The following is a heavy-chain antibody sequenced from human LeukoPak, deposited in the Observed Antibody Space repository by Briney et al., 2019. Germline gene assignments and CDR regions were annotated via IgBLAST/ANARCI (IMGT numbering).Heavy chain of an antibody. J-gene: IGHJ4*02. V-gene: IGHV4-59*08. D-gene: IGHD3-10*01. CDR1: GGSISYYY. CDR3: ARHDDSGGPIDY. CDR2: IYYSGGT. Sequence: SETLSLTCTVSGGSISYYYWTWIRQPPGKGLEWIGYIYYSGGTNYNPSLKSRVTISVDTSKNQFSLNLTSVTAADTAVYYCARHDDSGGPIDYWGQGTLVTVSS.